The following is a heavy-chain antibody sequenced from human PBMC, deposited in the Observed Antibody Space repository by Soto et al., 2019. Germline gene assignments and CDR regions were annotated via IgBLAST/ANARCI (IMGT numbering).Heavy chain of an antibody. V-gene: IGHV4-34*01. D-gene: IGHD1-1*01. CDR3: ARGGVWIIPSEMHPLAY. J-gene: IGHJ4*02. Sequence: QVQLQQWGAGLLKPSETLSLTCAVYGGSFSDYYWCWMRQPPGKGLEWIWEINHSGRTNYNPSLKSRVTISVDTSKHPCSLNLNSVTAADTAVYHCARGGVWIIPSEMHPLAYWGQETLVAVSS. CDR2: INHSGRT. CDR1: GGSFSDYY.